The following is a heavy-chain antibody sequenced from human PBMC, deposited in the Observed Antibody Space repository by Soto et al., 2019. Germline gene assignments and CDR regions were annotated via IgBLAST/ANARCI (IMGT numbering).Heavy chain of an antibody. Sequence: AETRSLTCTFSGGSIISGYWSWIRQPAGKGLEWIGYIFYTGSTNYNPSLKSRVTISVDTSKKRFSLKLSSVTAADTAVYYCARAIAAAGTTTALTDYWGQGTLVTVSS. CDR2: IFYTGST. CDR3: ARAIAAAGTTTALTDY. J-gene: IGHJ4*02. CDR1: GGSIISGY. V-gene: IGHV4-59*01. D-gene: IGHD6-13*01.